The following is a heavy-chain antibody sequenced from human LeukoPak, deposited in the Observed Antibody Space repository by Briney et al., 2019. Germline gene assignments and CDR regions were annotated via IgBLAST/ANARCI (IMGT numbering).Heavy chain of an antibody. Sequence: ASVKVSCKASGGTFSSYAISWVRQAPGQGLEWMGGIIPIFGTANYAQKSQGRVTITADKSTSTAYMELSSLRSEDTAVYYCARSRMATTSDAFDIWGQGTMVTVSS. CDR3: ARSRMATTSDAFDI. CDR2: IIPIFGTA. J-gene: IGHJ3*02. D-gene: IGHD5-24*01. CDR1: GGTFSSYA. V-gene: IGHV1-69*06.